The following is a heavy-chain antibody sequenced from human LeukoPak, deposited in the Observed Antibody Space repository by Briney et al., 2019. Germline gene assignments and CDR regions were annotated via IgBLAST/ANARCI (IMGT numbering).Heavy chain of an antibody. D-gene: IGHD5-18*01. J-gene: IGHJ4*02. CDR1: GGTFSSYA. Sequence: AASVKVSCKASGGTFSSYAISWVRQAPGQGLEWMGGIIPIFCTANYAQKFQGRVTITTDESTSTAYMELSSLRSEDTAVYYCARGGGYSYGYSDYWGQGTLVTVSS. CDR2: IIPIFCTA. CDR3: ARGGGYSYGYSDY. V-gene: IGHV1-69*05.